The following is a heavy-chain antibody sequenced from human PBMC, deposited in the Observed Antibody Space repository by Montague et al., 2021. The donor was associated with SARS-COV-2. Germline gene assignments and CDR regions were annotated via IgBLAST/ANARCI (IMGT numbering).Heavy chain of an antibody. D-gene: IGHD3-10*01. V-gene: IGHV4-4*07. CDR1: GGSISSYY. J-gene: IGHJ6*02. CDR3: ARKAWFGDKTSASEYYGMDV. Sequence: SETLSLTCTVSGGSISSYYWSWIRQPAGKGLEWIGRIYTSGSTNYNPSPKSRVTMSVDTSKNQFSLKLSSVTAADTAVYYCARKAWFGDKTSASEYYGMDVWGQGTTVTVSS. CDR2: IYTSGST.